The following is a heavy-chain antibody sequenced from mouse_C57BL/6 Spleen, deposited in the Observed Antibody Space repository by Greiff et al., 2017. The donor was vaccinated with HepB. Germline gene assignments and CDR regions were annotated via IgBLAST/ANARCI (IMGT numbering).Heavy chain of an antibody. D-gene: IGHD1-1*01. V-gene: IGHV1-52*01. Sequence: QLQQPGAELVRPGSSVKLSCKASGYTFTSYWMHWVKQRPIQGLEWIGNIDPSDSETHYNQKFKDKATLTVDKSSSTAYMQLSSLTSEDSAVYYCARGYYYGSSPFAYWGQGTLVTVSA. CDR1: GYTFTSYW. CDR3: ARGYYYGSSPFAY. J-gene: IGHJ3*01. CDR2: IDPSDSET.